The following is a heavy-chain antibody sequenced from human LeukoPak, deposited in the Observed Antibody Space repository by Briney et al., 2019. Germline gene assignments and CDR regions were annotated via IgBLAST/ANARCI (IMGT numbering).Heavy chain of an antibody. Sequence: GGSLRLSCAASGFTFSSYSMNWVRQAPGKGLEYVSAISSNGGSTYYANSVKGRFTISRDNSKNTLYLQMGSLRAEDMAVYYCARGSGAMVTWAYYFDYWGQGTLVTVSS. CDR3: ARGSGAMVTWAYYFDY. CDR1: GFTFSSYS. V-gene: IGHV3-64*01. CDR2: ISSNGGST. D-gene: IGHD5-18*01. J-gene: IGHJ4*02.